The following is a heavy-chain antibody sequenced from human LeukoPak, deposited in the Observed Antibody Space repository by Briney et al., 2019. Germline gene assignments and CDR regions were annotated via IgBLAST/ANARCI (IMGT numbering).Heavy chain of an antibody. CDR2: INHSGST. CDR3: ARKFEGPAEYYYYGMDV. CDR1: GGSFSGYY. Sequence: SETLSLTCAVYGGSFSGYYWSWIRQPPGKGLEWIGEINHSGSTNYNPSLKSRVTISVDTSKNQFSLKLSSVTAADTAVYYCARKFEGPAEYYYYGMDVWGQGTTVTVSS. V-gene: IGHV4-34*01. D-gene: IGHD2-2*01. J-gene: IGHJ6*02.